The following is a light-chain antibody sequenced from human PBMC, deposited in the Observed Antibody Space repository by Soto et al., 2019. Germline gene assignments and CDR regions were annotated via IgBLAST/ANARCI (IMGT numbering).Light chain of an antibody. Sequence: EVVMTQSPATLSVSPGEGVTLSCRANQGIGDTLAWYQHKPGQTPRLLIYGASSRATGIPDRFSGSGSGTDFTLTISRLEPEDFAVYYCQQRSNWPPITFGQVTRLEIK. CDR1: QGIGDT. J-gene: IGKJ5*01. CDR2: GAS. V-gene: IGKV3D-20*02. CDR3: QQRSNWPPIT.